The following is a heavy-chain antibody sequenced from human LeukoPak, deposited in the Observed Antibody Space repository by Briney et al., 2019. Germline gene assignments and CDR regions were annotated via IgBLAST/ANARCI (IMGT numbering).Heavy chain of an antibody. D-gene: IGHD2-2*01. V-gene: IGHV4-4*07. CDR2: IYTSGST. J-gene: IGHJ3*02. CDR1: GGSISSYY. Sequence: SETLSLTCTVSGGSISSYYWSWIRQPAGKGLEWIGRIYTSGSTNYNPSLKSRVTMSVDTSKNQFSLKLSSVTAADTAVYYCALGNCPTTSCYPGVAFDIWGQGTMVTVSS. CDR3: ALGNCPTTSCYPGVAFDI.